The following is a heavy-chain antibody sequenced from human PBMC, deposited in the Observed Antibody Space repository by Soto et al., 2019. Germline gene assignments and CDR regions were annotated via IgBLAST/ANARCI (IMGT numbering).Heavy chain of an antibody. CDR2: INAYNGNT. Sequence: QVQLVQSGAEVKKPGASVKVSCKASGYTFTCYAISWVRQAPGQGLEWMGWINAYNGNTNSAQKLQGRVTMTTDTSTNTAYMELRSLRSDDTAVYYCARDTAMALPDAWGQGTLVTVSS. D-gene: IGHD5-18*01. CDR3: ARDTAMALPDA. V-gene: IGHV1-18*01. J-gene: IGHJ4*02. CDR1: GYTFTCYA.